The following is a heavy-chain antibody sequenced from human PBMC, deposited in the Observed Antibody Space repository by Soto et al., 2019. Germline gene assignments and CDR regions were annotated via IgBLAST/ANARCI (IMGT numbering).Heavy chain of an antibody. J-gene: IGHJ6*02. Sequence: KVSCKASGYTFTNFGISWVRQAPGQGLEWMGWINAGNGNTKYSQKFQGRVTITRDTSASTAYMELSSLRSEDTAVYYCARDLVMDVWGQGTTVTVSS. CDR2: INAGNGNT. D-gene: IGHD2-8*02. V-gene: IGHV1-3*01. CDR1: GYTFTNFG. CDR3: ARDLVMDV.